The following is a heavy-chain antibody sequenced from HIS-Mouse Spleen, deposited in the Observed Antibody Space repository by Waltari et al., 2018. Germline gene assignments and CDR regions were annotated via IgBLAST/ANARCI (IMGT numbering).Heavy chain of an antibody. J-gene: IGHJ3*02. V-gene: IGHV3-23*01. CDR3: AKDSPYSSGWYETLGDAFDI. D-gene: IGHD6-19*01. CDR2: ISGSGGST. Sequence: EVQLLESGGGLVQPGGSLRLSCAASGFTFSSYAMSWVRPAPGKGLEWVSAISGSGGSTYYADSVKGRFTISRDNSKNTLYLQMNSLRAEDTAVYYCAKDSPYSSGWYETLGDAFDIWGQGTMVTVSS. CDR1: GFTFSSYA.